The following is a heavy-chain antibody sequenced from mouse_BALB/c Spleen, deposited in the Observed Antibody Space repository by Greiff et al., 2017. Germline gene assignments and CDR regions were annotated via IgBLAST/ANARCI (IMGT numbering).Heavy chain of an antibody. D-gene: IGHD1-2*01. V-gene: IGHV1-9*01. J-gene: IGHJ2*01. Sequence: VQLQQSGAELMKPGASVKISCKATGYTFSSYWIEWVKQRPGHGLEWIGEILPGSGSTNYNEKFKGKATFTADTSSNTAYMQLSSLTSEDSAVYYCARGGYYGYAWFAYWGQGTTLTVSS. CDR2: ILPGSGST. CDR1: GYTFSSYW. CDR3: ARGGYYGYAWFAY.